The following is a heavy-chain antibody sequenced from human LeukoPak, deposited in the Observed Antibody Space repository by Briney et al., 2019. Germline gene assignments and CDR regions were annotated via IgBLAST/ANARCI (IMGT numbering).Heavy chain of an antibody. D-gene: IGHD3-22*01. V-gene: IGHV4-38-2*01. CDR1: GYSISSGYY. CDR3: ARHAYSSGYILDY. J-gene: IGHJ4*02. Sequence: SETLSLTFAVSGYSISSGYYCGWSRQPPGKGLGWSGRIYHSWSTYYNPSLKSRVTISVDTSKIQLSLKLISVTAADTAVYYCARHAYSSGYILDYWGQGTLVTVSS. CDR2: IYHSWST.